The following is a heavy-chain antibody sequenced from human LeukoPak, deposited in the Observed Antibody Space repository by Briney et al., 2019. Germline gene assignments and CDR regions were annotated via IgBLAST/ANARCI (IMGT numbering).Heavy chain of an antibody. CDR1: GFSVSNTY. J-gene: IGHJ1*01. V-gene: IGHV3-53*01. CDR2: IYSGGNT. CDR3: ARDFVYGDSLEYFQD. Sequence: GGSLRLSCAASGFSVSNTYMSWVRQAPGKGLEWVSIIYSGGNTYYADSVKGRFTISRDNSKNTLYLQMNRLRPEDTAVYYCARDFVYGDSLEYFQDWGQGTLVTVSS. D-gene: IGHD4-17*01.